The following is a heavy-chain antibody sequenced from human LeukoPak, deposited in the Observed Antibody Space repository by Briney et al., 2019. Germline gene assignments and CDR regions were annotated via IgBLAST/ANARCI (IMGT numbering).Heavy chain of an antibody. CDR1: GFTFSNAW. Sequence: GGSLRLSCAASGFTFSNAWMSWVRQAPGKGLEWVAVISYDGSNKYYADSVKGRFTISRDNSKNTLYLQMNSLRAEDTAVYYCVKDNPLDYWGQGTLVIVSS. V-gene: IGHV3-30*18. J-gene: IGHJ4*02. D-gene: IGHD1-14*01. CDR3: VKDNPLDY. CDR2: ISYDGSNK.